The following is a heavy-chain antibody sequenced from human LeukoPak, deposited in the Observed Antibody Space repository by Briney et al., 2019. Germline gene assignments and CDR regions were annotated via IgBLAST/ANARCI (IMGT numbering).Heavy chain of an antibody. CDR1: GFTFSRHW. V-gene: IGHV3-7*01. CDR2: IKADGSEK. CDR3: VRDQNWDFDY. D-gene: IGHD7-27*01. Sequence: SGGSLRLSCAASGFTFSRHWMGWVRQAPGKGLELVANIKADGSEKYYVDSVKGRFTISRDNAKISLYLQMNSLRAEDTAVYYCVRDQNWDFDYWGQGTLVTVSS. J-gene: IGHJ4*02.